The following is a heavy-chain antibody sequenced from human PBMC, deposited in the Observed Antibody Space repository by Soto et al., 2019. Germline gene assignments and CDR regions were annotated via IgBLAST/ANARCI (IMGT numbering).Heavy chain of an antibody. CDR2: IGSSAGTI. J-gene: IGHJ5*02. V-gene: IGHV3-48*03. D-gene: IGHD6-13*01. Sequence: GGSLRLSCVVSGFSLSSYDMNWVRQAPGKGLEWISYIGSSAGTIYYADYVKGRFTISRDNAKNSLYLQMNGLRAEDTAVYYCARIKKQPSWFDPWGQGTLVTVSS. CDR3: ARIKKQPSWFDP. CDR1: GFSLSSYD.